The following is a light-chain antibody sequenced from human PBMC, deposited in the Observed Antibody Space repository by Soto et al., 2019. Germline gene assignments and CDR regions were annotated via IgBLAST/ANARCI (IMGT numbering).Light chain of an antibody. Sequence: QSVLTQPPSVSGAPGQRVTISCTGSSSNIGAGYNVHWYQQLPGTAPKLLIYVNSSRPSGVPDRFSCSKSGTSASLAITGLQAEDEADYYCQSYDSSLSGVVFGGGTKLTVL. CDR1: SSNIGAGYN. CDR2: VNS. CDR3: QSYDSSLSGVV. J-gene: IGLJ2*01. V-gene: IGLV1-40*01.